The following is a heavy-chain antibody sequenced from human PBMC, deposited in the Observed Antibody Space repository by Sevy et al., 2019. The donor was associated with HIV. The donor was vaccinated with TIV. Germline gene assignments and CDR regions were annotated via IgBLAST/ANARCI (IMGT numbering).Heavy chain of an antibody. CDR3: AKDRAAMVGDAFDN. D-gene: IGHD5-18*01. J-gene: IGHJ3*02. V-gene: IGHV3-23*01. CDR1: GFPFSSYA. Sequence: GGSLRLSCAASGFPFSSYAMSWVRQAPGKGLEWVSAIGGSGVSTYHADSVKGRFTISRDNSKNTLYLQMNSLRAEDTAVYYCAKDRAAMVGDAFDNWGQWTMVTVSS. CDR2: IGGSGVST.